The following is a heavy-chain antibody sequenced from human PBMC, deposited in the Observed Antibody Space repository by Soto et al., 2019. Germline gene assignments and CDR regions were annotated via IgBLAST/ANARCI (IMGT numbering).Heavy chain of an antibody. CDR1: GFTFSSYG. D-gene: IGHD3-22*01. V-gene: IGHV3-30*18. J-gene: IGHJ4*02. Sequence: GGSLRLSCAASGFTFSSYGMHWVRQAPGKGLEWVAVISYDGSNKYYADSVKGRFTISRDNSKNTLYLQMNSLRAEDTAVYYCAKGGKYGYDSSGTPLDYWVQGTLVTVSS. CDR2: ISYDGSNK. CDR3: AKGGKYGYDSSGTPLDY.